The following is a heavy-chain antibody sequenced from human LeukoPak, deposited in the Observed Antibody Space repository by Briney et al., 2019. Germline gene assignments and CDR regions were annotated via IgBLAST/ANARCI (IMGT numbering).Heavy chain of an antibody. CDR2: ISYDGSNK. CDR1: GFTFSSYA. CDR3: ARRRVVVVNGAFDI. D-gene: IGHD3-22*01. J-gene: IGHJ3*02. Sequence: GGSLRLSCAASGFTFSSYAMHWARQAPGKGLEWVAVISYDGSNKYYADSVKGRFTISRDNSKNTLYPQMNSLRAEDTAVYYCARRRVVVVNGAFDIWGQGTMVTVSS. V-gene: IGHV3-30-3*01.